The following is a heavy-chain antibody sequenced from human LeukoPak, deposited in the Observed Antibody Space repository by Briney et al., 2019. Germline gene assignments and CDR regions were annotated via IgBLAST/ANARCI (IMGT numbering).Heavy chain of an antibody. CDR1: GGSLSNFY. J-gene: IGHJ6*03. Sequence: PSETLSLTCTVSGGSLSNFYWTWIRQPPGKGLEWIGSIYYIGSTNYNPSLKSRVTISLDTSSDQFSLKLTSVTAADTAVYYCARQELLGGYYYYIDVWGKGTTVTVSS. CDR3: ARQELLGGYYYYIDV. D-gene: IGHD1-7*01. V-gene: IGHV4-59*13. CDR2: IYYIGST.